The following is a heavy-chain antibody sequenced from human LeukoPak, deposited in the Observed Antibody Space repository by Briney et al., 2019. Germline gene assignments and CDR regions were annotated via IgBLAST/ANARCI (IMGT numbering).Heavy chain of an antibody. J-gene: IGHJ4*02. CDR1: CFSINNGYC. D-gene: IGHD2-21*02. CDR3: AREGVTTDY. CDR2: MHYSGST. V-gene: IGHV4-38-2*02. Sequence: PSAPPSLPCAVSCFSINNGYCWGWVRQPPGKGLEWIGLMHYSGSTYYNPSLKSRVTISRDTSKNQFSLNLNSVTAADTAVYYCAREGVTTDYWGQGTLVTVSS.